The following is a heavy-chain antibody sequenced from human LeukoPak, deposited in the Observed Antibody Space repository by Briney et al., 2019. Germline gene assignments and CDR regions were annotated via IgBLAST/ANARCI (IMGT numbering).Heavy chain of an antibody. CDR1: GFTFSSYW. Sequence: GGSLRLSYAASGFTFSSYWMHWVRQAPGKGLVWVSRINSDGSSTNYADSVKGRFTISRDNAKNTLYLQMNSLRAEDTAVYYCAKVYLDYDFWSGYYTSQYYFDYWGQGTLVTVSS. D-gene: IGHD3-3*01. CDR3: AKVYLDYDFWSGYYTSQYYFDY. CDR2: INSDGSST. J-gene: IGHJ4*02. V-gene: IGHV3-74*01.